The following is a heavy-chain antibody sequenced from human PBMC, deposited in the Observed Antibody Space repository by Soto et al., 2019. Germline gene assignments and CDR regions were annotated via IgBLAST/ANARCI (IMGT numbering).Heavy chain of an antibody. Sequence: PGGSLRLSCAASGFTFSSYGMHWGRQAPGKGLEGVAVISYEGSNKYYADSVKGRFTISRDSSKNTLYLQVNSLRDEDTAVYYCAKDFSDGRLYYYYGMDVWGQGTTVTVSS. V-gene: IGHV3-30*18. D-gene: IGHD3-10*01. CDR2: ISYEGSNK. CDR3: AKDFSDGRLYYYYGMDV. CDR1: GFTFSSYG. J-gene: IGHJ6*02.